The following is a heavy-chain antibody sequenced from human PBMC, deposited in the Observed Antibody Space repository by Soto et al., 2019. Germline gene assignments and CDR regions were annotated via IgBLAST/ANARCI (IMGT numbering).Heavy chain of an antibody. CDR3: SRVGSSRAVRPFDY. V-gene: IGHV4-59*08. Sequence: SETLSLTCTVSGGSISSDYWSWIRQPPGKGLEWIGYIYYSGSINYNPSLESRVTISVDTSKNQFSLKLSSVTAADTAVYYCSRVGSSRAVRPFDYWGQGTLVTVSS. J-gene: IGHJ4*02. D-gene: IGHD6-19*01. CDR2: IYYSGSI. CDR1: GGSISSDY.